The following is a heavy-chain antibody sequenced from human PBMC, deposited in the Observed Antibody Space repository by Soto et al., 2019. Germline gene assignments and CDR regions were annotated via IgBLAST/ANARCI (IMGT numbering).Heavy chain of an antibody. J-gene: IGHJ6*02. CDR2: IYHSGGT. CDR1: GGSISSSNW. D-gene: IGHD6-13*01. V-gene: IGHV4-4*02. CDR3: ARDNLIAAAAQPGYYYGMDV. Sequence: SETLSLTCAVSGGSISSSNWWSWVRQPPGKGLEWIGEIYHSGGTNYNPSLKSRVTISVDKSKNQFSLKLSSVTAADTAVYYCARDNLIAAAAQPGYYYGMDVWGQGTTVTVSS.